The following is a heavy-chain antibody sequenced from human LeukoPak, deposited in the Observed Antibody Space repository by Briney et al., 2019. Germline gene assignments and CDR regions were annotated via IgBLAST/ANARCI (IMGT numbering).Heavy chain of an antibody. CDR1: GGSISSYY. CDR3: ARDVVGDLWFIPLDN. V-gene: IGHV4-4*07. Sequence: SETLSLTCTVSGGSISSYYWSWIRQPAGKGLEWIGRIYASGSTNYNPSLKSRVTMSVDTSKNQFSLKLYSVTAADTAVYYCARDVVGDLWFIPLDNWGQGTLVTVSS. J-gene: IGHJ4*02. CDR2: IYASGST. D-gene: IGHD3-10*01.